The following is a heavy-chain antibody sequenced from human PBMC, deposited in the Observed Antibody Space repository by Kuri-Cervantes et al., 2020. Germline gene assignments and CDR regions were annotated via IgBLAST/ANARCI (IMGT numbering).Heavy chain of an antibody. J-gene: IGHJ4*02. CDR1: GYTFTSYG. Sequence: ASVKVSCKASGYTFTSYGINWVRQATGQGLEWMGWMNPNSGNTGYAQKFQGRVTMTRNTSISTAYMELSSLRSEDTAVYYCATRIAAAGPTPFDYWGQGTLVTVSS. CDR3: ATRIAAAGPTPFDY. CDR2: MNPNSGNT. D-gene: IGHD6-13*01. V-gene: IGHV1-8*02.